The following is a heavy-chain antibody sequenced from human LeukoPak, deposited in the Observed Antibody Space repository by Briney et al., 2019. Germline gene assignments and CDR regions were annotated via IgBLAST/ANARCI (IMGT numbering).Heavy chain of an antibody. CDR2: INSDGSST. Sequence: GGSLRLSCEAYGFPFSSCLMHRLRQAPGKRLLWVSRINSDGSSTSYADSVKGRFTISRDNAKNTLYLQMNSLRAEDTAVCYCARGKGPGVLNYWGQGTLVIVSS. J-gene: IGHJ4*02. CDR1: GFPFSSCL. D-gene: IGHD3-10*01. CDR3: ARGKGPGVLNY. V-gene: IGHV3-74*01.